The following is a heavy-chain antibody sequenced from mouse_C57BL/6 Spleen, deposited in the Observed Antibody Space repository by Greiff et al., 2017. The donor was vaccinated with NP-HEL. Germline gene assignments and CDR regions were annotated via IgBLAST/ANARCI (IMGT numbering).Heavy chain of an antibody. CDR2: IDPSDSYT. CDR3: ARSYYSNWVCAY. Sequence: QVQLQQSGAELVMPGASVKLSCKASGYTFTSYWMHWVKQRPGQGLEWIGEIDPSDSYTNYNQKFKGKSTLTVDKSSSTAYMQLSSLTSEDSAVYYCARSYYSNWVCAYWGQGTLVTVSA. J-gene: IGHJ3*01. V-gene: IGHV1-69*01. CDR1: GYTFTSYW. D-gene: IGHD2-5*01.